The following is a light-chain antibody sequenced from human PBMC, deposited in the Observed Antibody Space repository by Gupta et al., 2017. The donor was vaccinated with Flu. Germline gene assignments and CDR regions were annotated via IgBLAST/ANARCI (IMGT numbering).Light chain of an antibody. Sequence: SYEVTQPPSVSVSPGQTARITCSGDALPNQYSYWYQQKPGQAPILLIYKDNERPSGSPERFSGSSSGTTVTLTISGVQAEDEADYYCQSADSSGSYYVFGGGTTVTVL. CDR1: ALPNQY. CDR3: QSADSSGSYYV. CDR2: KDN. J-gene: IGLJ1*01. V-gene: IGLV3-25*03.